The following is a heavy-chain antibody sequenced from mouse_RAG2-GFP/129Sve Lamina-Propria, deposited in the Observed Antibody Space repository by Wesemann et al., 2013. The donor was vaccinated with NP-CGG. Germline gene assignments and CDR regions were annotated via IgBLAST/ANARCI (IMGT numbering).Heavy chain of an antibody. CDR3: VRRRDYYGSSSHAMDY. D-gene: IGHD1-1*01. CDR1: GFSFNTYA. V-gene: IGHV10-1*01. J-gene: IGHJ4*01. CDR2: IRSKSNNYAT. Sequence: EVQLVESGGGLVQPKGSLKLSCAASGFSFNTYAMNWVRQAPGKGLEWVARIRSKSNNYATYYADSVKDRFTISRDDSESMLYLQMNNLKTEDTAMYYCVRRRDYYGSSSHAMDYWGSRNLSHRLL.